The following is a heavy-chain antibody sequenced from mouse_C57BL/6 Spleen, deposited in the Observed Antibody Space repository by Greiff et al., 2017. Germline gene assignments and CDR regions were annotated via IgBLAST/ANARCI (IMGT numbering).Heavy chain of an antibody. J-gene: IGHJ1*03. D-gene: IGHD2-4*01. CDR1: GFTFSDYY. CDR2: INSDGSST. CDR3: ARDSYDYDWYFDV. Sequence: DVHLVESEGGLVQPGSSMKLSCTASGFTFSDYYMAWVRQVPEKGLEWVANINSDGSSTYYLASLQSRFIISRDNAKNILYLKMSSLKSEDTATYYCARDSYDYDWYFDVWGTGTTVTVSS. V-gene: IGHV5-16*01.